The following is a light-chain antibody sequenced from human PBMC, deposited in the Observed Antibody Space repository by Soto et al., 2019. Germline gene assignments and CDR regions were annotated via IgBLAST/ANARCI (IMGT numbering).Light chain of an antibody. Sequence: QSVLTQPPSVSGVPGQRVTISCTGSSSKIGAGYDVHWYQQLPGTAPKLLISGNSTRPSGVPDRFSGSKSGTSASLAITGLQAEDEADYYCQSYDSSLSGWVFGGGTKLTVL. CDR2: GNS. CDR3: QSYDSSLSGWV. CDR1: SSKIGAGYD. J-gene: IGLJ3*02. V-gene: IGLV1-40*01.